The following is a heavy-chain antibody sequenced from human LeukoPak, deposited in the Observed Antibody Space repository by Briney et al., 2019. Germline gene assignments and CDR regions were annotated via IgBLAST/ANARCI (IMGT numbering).Heavy chain of an antibody. CDR1: GGSISSYY. D-gene: IGHD3-9*01. CDR3: ARDQFDDPGYYGMDV. J-gene: IGHJ6*02. CDR2: IYTSGST. V-gene: IGHV4-4*07. Sequence: SETLSLTCTVSGGSISSYYWSLIRQPAGKGLEWIARIYTSGSTNYNPSLKSRVTMSVDTSKNQFSLKLSSVTAADTAVYYCARDQFDDPGYYGMDVWGQGTTVTVSS.